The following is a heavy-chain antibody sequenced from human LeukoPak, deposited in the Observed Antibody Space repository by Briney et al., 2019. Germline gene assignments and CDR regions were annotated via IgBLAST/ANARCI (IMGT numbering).Heavy chain of an antibody. CDR1: GGSISSYY. V-gene: IGHV4-30-4*08. J-gene: IGHJ5*02. CDR3: ARDYRNQLRWFDP. D-gene: IGHD2-2*01. CDR2: IYYSGST. Sequence: SETLSLTCTVSGGSISSYYWSWIRQPPGKGLEWIGYIYYSGSTYYNTSLKSRVTISVDTSKNQFSLKLSSVTAADTAVYYCARDYRNQLRWFDPWGQGTLVTVSS.